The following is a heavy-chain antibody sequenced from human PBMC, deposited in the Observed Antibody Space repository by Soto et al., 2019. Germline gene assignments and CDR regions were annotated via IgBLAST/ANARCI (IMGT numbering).Heavy chain of an antibody. V-gene: IGHV4-34*01. CDR2: INHSGST. J-gene: IGHJ4*01. CDR1: GGSFSGYY. D-gene: IGHD3-10*01. CDR3: ASIWFGDFDY. Sequence: SEPISLTYAVYGGSFSGYYWSWIRQPPGKGLEWIGEINHSGSTNYNPSLKSRVTISVDTSKNQISLKLDSVTAADTAVYYCASIWFGDFDYWGHGTLVTVSS.